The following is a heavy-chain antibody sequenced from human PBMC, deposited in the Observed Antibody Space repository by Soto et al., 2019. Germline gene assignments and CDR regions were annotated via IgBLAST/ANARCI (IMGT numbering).Heavy chain of an antibody. CDR2: ILFDGKNR. J-gene: IGHJ4*02. V-gene: IGHV3-30*18. D-gene: IGHD6-25*01. CDR3: AKGAQAAAVLDH. Sequence: QVQLLESGGGVVQPGRSLKLSCTTSGFTFSLYGMHWVRQAPGKGLEWLAVILFDGKNRYYADSVKGRFTISRDNSKTTLFLQMSNLRADDTAVYFCAKGAQAAAVLDHWGQGALVTVAS. CDR1: GFTFSLYG.